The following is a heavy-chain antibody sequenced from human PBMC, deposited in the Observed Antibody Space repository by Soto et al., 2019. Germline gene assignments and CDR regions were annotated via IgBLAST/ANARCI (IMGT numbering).Heavy chain of an antibody. CDR1: GDTFNSYT. J-gene: IGHJ4*02. CDR2: TIPILAMS. CDR3: AASYGSGSRAFDY. Sequence: QVQLVQSGPEVKMPGSSVKVSCKASGDTFNSYTINWVRQAPGQGLQWMGRTIPILAMSNYALKFQGRVTITADKSTPTAYMELSRLRSADTAVYYCAASYGSGSRAFDYWGQGTLVTVSS. D-gene: IGHD3-10*01. V-gene: IGHV1-69*02.